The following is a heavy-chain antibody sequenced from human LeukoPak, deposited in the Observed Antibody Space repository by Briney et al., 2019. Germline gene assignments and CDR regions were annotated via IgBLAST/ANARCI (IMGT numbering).Heavy chain of an antibody. J-gene: IGHJ4*02. D-gene: IGHD2-8*02. Sequence: GGSLRLSCAASGLTLSSYAMSWVRPAAGKGLGWDSVVMPTGGYTYYADSVKGRFTISRDVSENTLYLQMNSLRAEDTALYYCAKSLAGGVDFDYWGQGTLVTVSS. CDR3: AKSLAGGVDFDY. CDR2: VMPTGGYT. CDR1: GLTLSSYA. V-gene: IGHV3-23*01.